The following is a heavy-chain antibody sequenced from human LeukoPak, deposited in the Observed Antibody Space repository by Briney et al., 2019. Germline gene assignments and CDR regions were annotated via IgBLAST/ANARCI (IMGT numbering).Heavy chain of an antibody. Sequence: GGSLRLSCAASGFTFPTYVIHWVRQAPGKGLEWVAVISQTGSIETYADSVRGRFSISRDNSDSTVYLQMNSLKTEDTAVYYCARDRAVALPTYFYYMDVWGKGTTVIVSS. V-gene: IGHV3-30*03. J-gene: IGHJ6*03. CDR2: ISQTGSIE. D-gene: IGHD2-15*01. CDR1: GFTFPTYV. CDR3: ARDRAVALPTYFYYMDV.